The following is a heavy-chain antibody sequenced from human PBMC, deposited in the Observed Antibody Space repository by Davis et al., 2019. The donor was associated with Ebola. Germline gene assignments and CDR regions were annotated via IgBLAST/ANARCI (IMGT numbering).Heavy chain of an antibody. CDR2: IYYSGST. J-gene: IGHJ6*02. D-gene: IGHD6-19*01. Sequence: SETLSLTCTVSGDSISSSSYYWGWIRQPPGKGLEWIGSIYYSGSTYYNPSLKSRVTISVDTSKNQFSLKLSSVTAADTAVYYCASLYSSGWQYYYYYYGMDVWGQGTTVTVSS. CDR3: ASLYSSGWQYYYYYYGMDV. V-gene: IGHV4-39*01. CDR1: GDSISSSSYY.